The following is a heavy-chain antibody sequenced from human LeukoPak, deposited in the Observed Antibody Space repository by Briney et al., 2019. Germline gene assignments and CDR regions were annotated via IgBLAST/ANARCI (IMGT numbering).Heavy chain of an antibody. CDR1: GGSISSYY. V-gene: IGHV4-59*01. Sequence: SETLSLTCTVSGGSISSYYWSWIRQPPGKGLEWIGYIYYSGSTNYNPSLKSRVTISVDTSKNQFSLKLSSVTAADTAVYYCASGLTTYGMDVWGQGTTVTVSS. CDR2: IYYSGST. J-gene: IGHJ6*02. D-gene: IGHD1-1*01. CDR3: ASGLTTYGMDV.